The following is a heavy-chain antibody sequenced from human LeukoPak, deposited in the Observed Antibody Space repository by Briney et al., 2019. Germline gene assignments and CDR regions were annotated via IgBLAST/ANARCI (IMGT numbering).Heavy chain of an antibody. CDR2: ISAYNGNT. V-gene: IGHV1-18*01. Sequence: GASVKVSCTASGYTFTSYGISWVRQATGQGLEWMGWISAYNGNTNYAQKLQGRVTMTTDTSTSTAYMELRSLRSDDTAVYYCARSATIFGVVPAYMDVWGKGTTVTVSS. CDR3: ARSATIFGVVPAYMDV. J-gene: IGHJ6*03. CDR1: GYTFTSYG. D-gene: IGHD3-3*01.